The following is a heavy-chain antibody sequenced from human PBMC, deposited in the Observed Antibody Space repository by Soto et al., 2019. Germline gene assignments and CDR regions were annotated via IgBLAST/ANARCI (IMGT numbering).Heavy chain of an antibody. CDR2: IKSDGTTT. J-gene: IGHJ4*02. V-gene: IGHV3-74*01. Sequence: EVQLVETGGGLVQPGGSLRLSCAASGFTFNNNWMHWVRQAPGKGLVWISRIKSDGTTTTYADFVKGRFIISRDNAKNTMYLRVNSLGGEDTAVYYCTRGGATGAVIYHFENWGQGTLVTVSS. D-gene: IGHD2-21*01. CDR1: GFTFNNNW. CDR3: TRGGATGAVIYHFEN.